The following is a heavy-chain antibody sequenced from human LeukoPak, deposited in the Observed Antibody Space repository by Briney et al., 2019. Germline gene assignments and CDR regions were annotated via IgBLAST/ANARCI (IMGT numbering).Heavy chain of an antibody. CDR2: IYYSGST. J-gene: IGHJ5*02. CDR1: GGSISSYY. Sequence: SETLSLTCTVSGGSISSYYWSWIRQPPGKGLEWIGYIYYSGSTNYNPSLKSRVTISVDTSKNQFSLKLSSVTAADTAVYYCAREEALISSSWYEPAGWFDPWGQGTLVTVSS. D-gene: IGHD6-13*01. CDR3: AREEALISSSWYEPAGWFDP. V-gene: IGHV4-59*01.